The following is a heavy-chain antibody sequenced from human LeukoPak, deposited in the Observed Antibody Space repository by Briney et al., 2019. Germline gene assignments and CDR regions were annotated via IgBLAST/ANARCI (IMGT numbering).Heavy chain of an antibody. CDR3: ARGSYIKLFY. Sequence: SQTLSLTCGLSDYSIISDYDWGWIRQPPAKGLEWIGSIYHIRSTSYNPSRPSRVTTPVDTPNNQFSLYLSSVTAAAPAVYYCARGSYIKLFYWGQGKLVTASS. V-gene: IGHV4-38-2*01. D-gene: IGHD3-10*01. CDR1: DYSIISDYD. J-gene: IGHJ4*02. CDR2: IYHIRST.